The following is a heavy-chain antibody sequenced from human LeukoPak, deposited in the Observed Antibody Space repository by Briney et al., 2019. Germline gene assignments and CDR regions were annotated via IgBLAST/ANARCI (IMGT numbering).Heavy chain of an antibody. Sequence: WGSLRLSCAASGFTFSSYYMHWVRQAPGKGLVWVARIKDDAVTTTYADPVKGRFTISRDNAKHTLYLQMNSLSAEDTAVYYCARDLRAAADYWGQETLVTVSS. CDR1: GFTFSSYY. CDR3: ARDLRAAADY. J-gene: IGHJ4*02. D-gene: IGHD6-13*01. CDR2: IKDDAVTT. V-gene: IGHV3-74*03.